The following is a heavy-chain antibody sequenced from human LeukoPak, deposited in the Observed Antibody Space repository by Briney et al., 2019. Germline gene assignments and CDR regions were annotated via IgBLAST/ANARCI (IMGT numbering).Heavy chain of an antibody. J-gene: IGHJ6*02. Sequence: GASVKVSCKVSGYTLTELSMHWVRQAPGKGLEWMGGFDPEDGGTIYAQKFQGRVTMTEDTSTDTAYMELSSLRSEDTAVYYCATEGGGENGGTYYYYGMDVWGQGTTVTVSS. CDR2: FDPEDGGT. CDR1: GYTLTELS. V-gene: IGHV1-24*01. D-gene: IGHD1-1*01. CDR3: ATEGGGENGGTYYYYGMDV.